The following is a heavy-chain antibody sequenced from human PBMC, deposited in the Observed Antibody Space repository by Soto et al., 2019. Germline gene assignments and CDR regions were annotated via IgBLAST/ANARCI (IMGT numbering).Heavy chain of an antibody. Sequence: GGSLRLSCASSGFTLSSRSMNWVRQAPGKGLEWVAYISGSSTTIYYADSVKGRFTISRDNAKKAVYLQMNSLRDEDTAVYYCARGELHRTIHYWGQANMVTV. V-gene: IGHV3-48*02. CDR2: ISGSSTTI. CDR1: GFTLSSRS. D-gene: IGHD1-7*01. CDR3: ARGELHRTIHY. J-gene: IGHJ4*01.